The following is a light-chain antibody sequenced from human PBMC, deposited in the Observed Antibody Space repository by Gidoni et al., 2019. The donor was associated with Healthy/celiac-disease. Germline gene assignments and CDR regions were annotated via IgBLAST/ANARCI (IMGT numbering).Light chain of an antibody. CDR1: QSVLYRSNNEKY. CDR2: WAA. CDR3: QQYYSTPPT. V-gene: IGKV4-1*01. J-gene: IGKJ1*01. Sequence: DIVITQSPDSLAVFLGERATITCKSSQSVLYRSNNEKYLAWDQQKPGQPHKLIIYWAATRESGVPDRFSGSGSGTDFTLTISRLQAEDVAVYYCQQYYSTPPTFGQGTKVEIK.